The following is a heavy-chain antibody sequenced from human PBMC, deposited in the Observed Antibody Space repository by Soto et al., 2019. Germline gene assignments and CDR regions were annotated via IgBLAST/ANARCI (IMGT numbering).Heavy chain of an antibody. CDR2: IYHSGST. J-gene: IGHJ5*02. V-gene: IGHV4-30-2*01. Sequence: PSETRSLTCAVSGGSISRGVYSWIWIRQPPGKGLEWIGYIYHSGSTYYNPSLKSRVTISVDRSKNQFSLKLSSVTAADTAAYYCARAVYYYDSSGYYWFDPWGQGTLVTVSS. CDR3: ARAVYYYDSSGYYWFDP. CDR1: GGSISRGVYS. D-gene: IGHD3-22*01.